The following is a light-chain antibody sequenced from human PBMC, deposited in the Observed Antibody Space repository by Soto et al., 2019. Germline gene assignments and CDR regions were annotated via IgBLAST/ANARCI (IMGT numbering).Light chain of an antibody. CDR1: QSVSSN. CDR2: RAS. CDR3: QHYNSWPPWT. V-gene: IGKV3-15*01. J-gene: IGKJ1*01. Sequence: EIVMTQSPVTLSASPGERATLSCRASQSVSSNLAWYQQKPGQPPRLLIYRASTRATGIPARFSGSGSGTQFPLTISSRKSDDLAVYYWQHYNSWPPWTFGQGTKVEIK.